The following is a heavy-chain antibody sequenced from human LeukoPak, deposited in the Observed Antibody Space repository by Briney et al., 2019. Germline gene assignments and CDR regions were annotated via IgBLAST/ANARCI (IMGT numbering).Heavy chain of an antibody. CDR2: IKYDGNEK. D-gene: IGHD2-2*01. CDR3: SSPAAAMLYYYSGMAV. Sequence: GGSLRLSCAASGFTFSDYWMSWMRQAPGKGLEWVANIKYDGNEKYYVDSVKGRFTISRDNAKNSLYLQMNSLRAEDTAVYYCSSPAAAMLYYYSGMAVWAQGTTVTVSS. V-gene: IGHV3-7*01. J-gene: IGHJ6*02. CDR1: GFTFSDYW.